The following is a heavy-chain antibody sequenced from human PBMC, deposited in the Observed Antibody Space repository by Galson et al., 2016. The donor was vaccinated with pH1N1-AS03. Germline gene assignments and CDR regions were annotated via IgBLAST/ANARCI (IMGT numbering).Heavy chain of an antibody. J-gene: IGHJ4*01. D-gene: IGHD5-24*01. Sequence: SVKLSCKASGYTFSDYYMHWVRQAPGQGLEWMGWINPSSGGTKSGQKFQGRGTMTTDTSISTAYMEVTGRGGDDTAVYYCARDFHGANVWGQGTLVTVSS. CDR3: ARDFHGANV. V-gene: IGHV1-2*02. CDR1: GYTFSDYY. CDR2: INPSSGGT.